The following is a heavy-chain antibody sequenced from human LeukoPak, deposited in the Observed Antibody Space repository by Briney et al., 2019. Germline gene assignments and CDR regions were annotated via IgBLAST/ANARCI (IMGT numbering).Heavy chain of an antibody. Sequence: PGRSLRLSCAASGFTFSSYGMHWVRQAPGKGLEWEAVIWYDGSNKYYADSVKGRFTISRDNSKNTLYLQMNSLRAEDTAVYYCAKDYYGSGETEPFYFDYWGQGTLVTVSS. CDR3: AKDYYGSGETEPFYFDY. CDR2: IWYDGSNK. CDR1: GFTFSSYG. J-gene: IGHJ4*02. D-gene: IGHD3-10*01. V-gene: IGHV3-33*06.